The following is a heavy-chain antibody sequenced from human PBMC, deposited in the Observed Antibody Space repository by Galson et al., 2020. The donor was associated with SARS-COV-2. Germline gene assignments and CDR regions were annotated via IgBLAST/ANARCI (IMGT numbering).Heavy chain of an antibody. CDR3: ARGGNYYYGSGSWYFDL. D-gene: IGHD3-10*01. V-gene: IGHV3-13*01. CDR2: IGTAGHT. CDR1: GFTFSTYG. J-gene: IGHJ2*01. Sequence: GESLKIPCAAPGFTFSTYGMHWVPQTIGKGLEWVPTIGTAGHTYYAGSVKGRLTISRENAKNSLYLQMNSLRAGDTAVYYCARGGNYYYGSGSWYFDLWGRGTLVTVSS.